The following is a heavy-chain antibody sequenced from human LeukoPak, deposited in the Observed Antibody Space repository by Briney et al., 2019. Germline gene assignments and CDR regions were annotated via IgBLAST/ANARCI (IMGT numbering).Heavy chain of an antibody. D-gene: IGHD6-19*01. CDR1: GFTFSDYY. V-gene: IGHV3-11*04. Sequence: GGSLRLSCAASGFTFSDYYMSWIRQAPGKGLEWVSYISSSGSTMYYADSVKGRFTISRDNAKNPLYLQMNSLRVEDTAVYYCARWLNGSGFDYWGQGILVTVSS. CDR3: ARWLNGSGFDY. J-gene: IGHJ4*02. CDR2: ISSSGSTM.